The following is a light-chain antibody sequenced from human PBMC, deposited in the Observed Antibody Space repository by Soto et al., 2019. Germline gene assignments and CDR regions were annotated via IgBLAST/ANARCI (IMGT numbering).Light chain of an antibody. V-gene: IGLV7-46*01. J-gene: IGLJ1*01. CDR3: LLSYSGARV. CDR2: DTS. Sequence: QAVVTQEPSLTVSPGGTVTLTCGSSTGAVTSGHYPYWFQQKPGQAPRTLIYDTSNKHSWTPARFSGSLLGGKAALTLSGEKPEDEAEYYCLLSYSGARVFGTRTKVTVL. CDR1: TGAVTSGHY.